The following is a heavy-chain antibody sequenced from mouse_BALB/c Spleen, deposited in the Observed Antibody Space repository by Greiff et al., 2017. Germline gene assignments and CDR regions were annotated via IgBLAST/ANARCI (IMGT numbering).Heavy chain of an antibody. D-gene: IGHD1-1*01. J-gene: IGHJ3*01. CDR1: GFTFSDFY. CDR2: SRNKANDYTT. Sequence: EVMLVESGGGLVQPGGSLRLSCATSGFTFSDFYMEWVRQPPGKRLEWIAASRNKANDYTTEYSASVKGRFIVSRDTSQSILYLQMNALRAEDTAIYYCARDYYGSSSAWFAYWGQGTLVTVSA. CDR3: ARDYYGSSSAWFAY. V-gene: IGHV7-1*02.